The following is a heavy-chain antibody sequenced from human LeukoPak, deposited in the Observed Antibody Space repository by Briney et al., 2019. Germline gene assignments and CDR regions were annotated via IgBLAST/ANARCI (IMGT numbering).Heavy chain of an antibody. CDR2: IHDSGSS. J-gene: IGHJ4*02. CDR3: ARHWGVLWFGELFAFDY. D-gene: IGHD3-10*01. Sequence: SETLSLTCTVSGGSMTTYYWSWIRQTPGKGPEWLAYIHDSGSSDYKPSLKSRVTISIDASRNQFSLRLTSVTTADTAVYYCARHWGVLWFGELFAFDYWGQGTLVTVSS. CDR1: GGSMTTYY. V-gene: IGHV4-59*01.